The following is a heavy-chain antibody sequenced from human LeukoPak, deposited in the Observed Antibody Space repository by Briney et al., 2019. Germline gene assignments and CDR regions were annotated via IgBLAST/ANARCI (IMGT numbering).Heavy chain of an antibody. V-gene: IGHV4-59*01. CDR3: ARAQGAPLQYCSGGSCPPAYYYGMDV. Sequence: PSGTLSLTCTVSGGSISSYYWSWIRQPPGKGLEWIGYIYYSGSTNYNPSLKSRVTISVDTSKNQFSLKLSSVTAADTAVYYCARAQGAPLQYCSGGSCPPAYYYGMDVWGKGTTVTVSS. CDR2: IYYSGST. J-gene: IGHJ6*04. D-gene: IGHD2-15*01. CDR1: GGSISSYY.